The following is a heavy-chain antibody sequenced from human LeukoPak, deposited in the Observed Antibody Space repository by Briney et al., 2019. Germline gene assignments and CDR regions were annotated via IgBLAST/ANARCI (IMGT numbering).Heavy chain of an antibody. CDR2: IYSGGST. J-gene: IGHJ4*02. CDR1: GFTVSSNY. V-gene: IGHV3-66*01. CDR3: ARDLGDY. D-gene: IGHD1-26*01. Sequence: PGGSLRLSCVASGFTVSSNYMSWVRRAPGKGLEWVSVIYSGGSTNYADSVKGRFTISRDNSKNTLYLQMNSLRAEDTAVYYCARDLGDYWGQGTLVTVSS.